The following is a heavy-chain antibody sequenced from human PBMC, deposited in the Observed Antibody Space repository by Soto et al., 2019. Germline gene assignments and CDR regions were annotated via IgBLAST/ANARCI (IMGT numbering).Heavy chain of an antibody. Sequence: EVQLLESGGTLVQPGGSLRLSCVASGFTFSTHTMNWVRQAPGKGREWVSRLTADSEDTSDADSIKGRFTISRDNSKNTLYLQMNSLRAEATAIYYCAKGLDRASLDFWGQGALVTVSS. CDR2: LTADSEDT. J-gene: IGHJ4*02. V-gene: IGHV3-23*01. CDR3: AKGLDRASLDF. CDR1: GFTFSTHT. D-gene: IGHD1-1*01.